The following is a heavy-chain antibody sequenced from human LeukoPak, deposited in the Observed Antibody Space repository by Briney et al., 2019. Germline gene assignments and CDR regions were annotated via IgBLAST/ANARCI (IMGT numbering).Heavy chain of an antibody. D-gene: IGHD3-10*01. J-gene: IGHJ6*02. V-gene: IGHV3-7*01. Sequence: GGSLRLSCAASGFTFSSYWMSWVRQAPGKGLEWVANIKQDGSEKYYVDSVKGRFTISRDNAKNSLYLQMNSLRAEDTAVYYCARREYYYGSGSYYRPLYYGMDVWGQGTTVTVSS. CDR2: IKQDGSEK. CDR1: GFTFSSYW. CDR3: ARREYYYGSGSYYRPLYYGMDV.